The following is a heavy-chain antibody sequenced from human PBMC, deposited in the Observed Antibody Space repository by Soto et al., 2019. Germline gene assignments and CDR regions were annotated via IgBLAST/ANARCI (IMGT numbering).Heavy chain of an antibody. CDR1: GGSISSSSYY. J-gene: IGHJ6*02. CDR2: IYYSGST. CDR3: ARHREPYYYYGMDV. D-gene: IGHD1-26*01. Sequence: QLQLQESGPGLVKPSETLSLTCTVSGGSISSSSYYWGWIRQPPGQGLEWIGSIYYSGSTYYNPSRKSRVTISVDTSKNQFSLKLSSVTAADTAVYYCARHREPYYYYGMDVGGQGNTVTVSS. V-gene: IGHV4-39*01.